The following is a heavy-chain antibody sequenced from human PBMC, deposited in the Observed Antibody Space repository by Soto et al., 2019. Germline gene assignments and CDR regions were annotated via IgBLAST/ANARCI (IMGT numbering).Heavy chain of an antibody. CDR1: GGSITNYY. CDR3: ARHGFGSLHGLVAV. J-gene: IGHJ6*02. D-gene: IGHD3-10*01. CDR2: IQYNGYS. Sequence: QVQLQESGPGLVKPSETLSLTCTVSGGSITNYYCSWFRQPPGKGLEWIGYIQYNGYSAYNLSLRRRGTMSIDTSKTQFSLMLESVTATDTAVYYCARHGFGSLHGLVAVWGQGTTVIVSS. V-gene: IGHV4-59*08.